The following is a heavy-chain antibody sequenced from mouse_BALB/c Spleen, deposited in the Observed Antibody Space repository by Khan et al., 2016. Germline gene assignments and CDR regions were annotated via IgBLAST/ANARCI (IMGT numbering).Heavy chain of an antibody. CDR2: ISHSGDS. D-gene: IGHD1-2*01. CDR1: GDSITSGH. Sequence: VQLKESGPSLAKPSQTLSLTCSVTGDSITSGHWNWIRKFPGNKFDFMGYISHSGDSYYNPSLKSRISITRDTSKNQYYLQLNSVTTEDTATYDCATWDYYGSAFAYWGQGTLVTVSA. CDR3: ATWDYYGSAFAY. J-gene: IGHJ3*01. V-gene: IGHV3-8*02.